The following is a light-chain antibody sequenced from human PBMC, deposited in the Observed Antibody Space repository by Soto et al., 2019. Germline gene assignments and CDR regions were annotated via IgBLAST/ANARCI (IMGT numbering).Light chain of an antibody. CDR2: EVS. J-gene: IGLJ2*01. CDR3: CSYAGSNVI. Sequence: QSALTQPPSASGSPGQAVTISCTGTSSDVGGYNYVSWYQQHPGKVPKVMIYEVSKRPSGVPDRFSGSKSGNTAYLTVSGLRAEDEADYYCCSYAGSNVIFGGGTKLTVL. CDR1: SSDVGGYNY. V-gene: IGLV2-8*01.